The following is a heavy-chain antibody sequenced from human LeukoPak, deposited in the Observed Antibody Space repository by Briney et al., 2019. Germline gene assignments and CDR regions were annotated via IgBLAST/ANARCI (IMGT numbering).Heavy chain of an antibody. CDR3: ARQWDFWSGYLSGGFDP. CDR1: GGSISSSSYY. Sequence: SETLSLTCTVSGGSISSSSYYWGWIRQPPGKGLEWIGSIYYSGSTYYNPSLKSRVTISVDTSKNQFSLKLSSVTAADTAVYYCARQWDFWSGYLSGGFDPWGQGTLVTVSS. D-gene: IGHD3-3*01. CDR2: IYYSGST. V-gene: IGHV4-39*01. J-gene: IGHJ5*02.